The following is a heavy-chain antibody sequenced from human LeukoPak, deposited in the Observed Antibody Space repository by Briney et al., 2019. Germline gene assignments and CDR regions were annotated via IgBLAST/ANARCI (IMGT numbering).Heavy chain of an antibody. Sequence: ASVKVSCKASGYTFTSYAMHWVRQAPGQRLEWMGWINSGNGNTEYSQKFQGRVTITRDTSASTAYMELSSLRSEDTAVYYCARDYYDSSGYYNWFDPWGQGTLVTVSS. CDR3: ARDYYDSSGYYNWFDP. D-gene: IGHD3-22*01. CDR2: INSGNGNT. V-gene: IGHV1-3*01. J-gene: IGHJ5*02. CDR1: GYTFTSYA.